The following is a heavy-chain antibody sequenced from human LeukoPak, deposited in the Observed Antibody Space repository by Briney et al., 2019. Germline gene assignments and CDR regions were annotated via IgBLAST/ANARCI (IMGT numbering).Heavy chain of an antibody. CDR2: IYHSGST. J-gene: IGHJ5*02. CDR1: GGSISSGGYS. CDR3: ARGVTSGGDNWFDP. V-gene: IGHV4-30-2*01. D-gene: IGHD4-11*01. Sequence: SETLSLTCAVSGGSISSGGYSWSWIRQPPGKGLEWIGYIYHSGSTYYNPSLKSRVTISVDRSKNQFSLKLSSVTAADTAVYYCARGVTSGGDNWFDPWGQGTLVTVSS.